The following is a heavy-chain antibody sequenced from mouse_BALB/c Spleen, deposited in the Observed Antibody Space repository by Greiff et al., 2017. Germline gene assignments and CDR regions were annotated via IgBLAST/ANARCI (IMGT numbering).Heavy chain of an antibody. CDR3: TRRGTARAIAWFAY. CDR2: INPSNGGT. CDR1: GYTFTSYY. D-gene: IGHD3-2*01. J-gene: IGHJ3*01. Sequence: VQLQQSGAELVKPGASVKLSCKASGYTFTSYYMYWVKQRPGQGLEWIGEINPSNGGTNFNEKFKSKATLTVDKSSSTAYMQLSSLTSEDSAVYYCTRRGTARAIAWFAYWGQGTLVTVSA. V-gene: IGHV1S81*02.